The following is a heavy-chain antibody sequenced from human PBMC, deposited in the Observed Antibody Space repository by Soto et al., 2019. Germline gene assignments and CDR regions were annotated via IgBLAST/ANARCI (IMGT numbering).Heavy chain of an antibody. CDR3: ARDRSPSSAYWWLDY. CDR2: INPYGGAA. CDR1: GDTFAGTW. J-gene: IGHJ5*01. V-gene: IGHV1-46*01. Sequence: VCYSAAGDTFAGTWMRCVRQAPGQGLEWMGIINPYGGAATCAEKFQGRVTMTRDTSTATDYMELSSLRSEDTAMYYFARDRSPSSAYWWLDYWGYGTQVTVSS. D-gene: IGHD3-22*01.